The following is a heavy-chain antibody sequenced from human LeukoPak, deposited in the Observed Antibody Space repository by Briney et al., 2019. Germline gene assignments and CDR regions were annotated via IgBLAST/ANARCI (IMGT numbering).Heavy chain of an antibody. CDR1: GGSFSGYY. J-gene: IGHJ3*02. Sequence: ETLSLTCAVYGGSFSGYYWSWIRQPPGKGLEWVSGINWNGGSTGYADSVKGRFTISRDNAKNSLYLQMNSLRAEDTALYHCARDRSGSWSAFDIWGQGTMVTVSS. V-gene: IGHV3-20*01. CDR2: INWNGGST. D-gene: IGHD6-13*01. CDR3: ARDRSGSWSAFDI.